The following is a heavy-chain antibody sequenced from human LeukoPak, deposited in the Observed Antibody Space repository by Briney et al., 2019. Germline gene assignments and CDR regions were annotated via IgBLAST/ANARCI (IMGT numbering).Heavy chain of an antibody. D-gene: IGHD3-22*01. CDR3: AKDGIDYYDSSGYLFDY. V-gene: IGHV3-30*18. CDR1: GFTFSSYG. CDR2: ISYDGSNK. Sequence: RGSLRLSCAASGFTFSSYGMHWVRQAPGKGLGWGAVISYDGSNKYYADSVKGRFTISRDNSKNTLYLQMNSLRAEDTAVYYCAKDGIDYYDSSGYLFDYWGQGTLVTVSS. J-gene: IGHJ4*02.